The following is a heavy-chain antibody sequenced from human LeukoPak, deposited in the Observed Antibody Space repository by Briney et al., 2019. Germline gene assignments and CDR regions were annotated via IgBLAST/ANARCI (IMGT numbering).Heavy chain of an antibody. Sequence: GGSLRLSCAASGFTFSSYSMNWVRQAPGKGLEWVSAVSGSAGSTYYADSVKGRFTISRDNSKNTLYLQMNSLRAEDTAVYYCAKYYFDSSGRYYQHWGQGTLVTVSS. CDR3: AKYYFDSSGRYYQH. J-gene: IGHJ1*01. CDR2: VSGSAGST. V-gene: IGHV3-23*01. CDR1: GFTFSSYS. D-gene: IGHD3-22*01.